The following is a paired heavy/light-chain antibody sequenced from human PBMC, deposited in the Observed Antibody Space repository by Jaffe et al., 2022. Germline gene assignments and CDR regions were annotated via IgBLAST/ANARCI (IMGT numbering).Heavy chain of an antibody. CDR3: ARGQQITMVSPPPYYYMDV. Sequence: QVQLQQWGAGLLKPSETLSLTCAVYGGSFSGYYWSWIRQPPGKGLEWIGEINHSGSTNYNPSLKSRVTISVDTSKNQFSLKLSSVTAADTAVYYCARGQQITMVSPPPYYYMDVWGKGTTVTVSS. J-gene: IGHJ6*03. CDR2: INHSGST. CDR1: GGSFSGYY. D-gene: IGHD3-10*01. V-gene: IGHV4-34*01.
Light chain of an antibody. CDR3: QQYYSYPPT. CDR1: QGISSY. Sequence: AIRMTQSPSSLSASTGDRVTITCRASQGISSYLAWYQQKPGKAPKLLIYAASTLQSGVPSRFSGSGSGTDFTLTISCLQSEDFATYYCQQYYSYPPTFGQGTKLEIK. CDR2: AAS. J-gene: IGKJ2*01. V-gene: IGKV1-8*01.